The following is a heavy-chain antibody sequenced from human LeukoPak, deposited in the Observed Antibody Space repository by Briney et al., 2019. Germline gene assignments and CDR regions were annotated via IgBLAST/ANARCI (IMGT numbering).Heavy chain of an antibody. Sequence: GGSLRLSCAASGFTFSSYSMNWVRQAPGKGLEWVSAISGSGGSTYYADSVKGRFTISRDNSKNTLYLQMNSLRAEDTAVYYCAKGAYDFWSGIGGAFDIWGQGTMVTVSS. V-gene: IGHV3-23*01. CDR1: GFTFSSYS. CDR2: ISGSGGST. D-gene: IGHD3-3*01. J-gene: IGHJ3*02. CDR3: AKGAYDFWSGIGGAFDI.